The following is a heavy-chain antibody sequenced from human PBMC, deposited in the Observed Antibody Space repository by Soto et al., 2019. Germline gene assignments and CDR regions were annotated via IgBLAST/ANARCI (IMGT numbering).Heavy chain of an antibody. J-gene: IGHJ5*02. V-gene: IGHV4-34*01. D-gene: IGHD3-10*01. CDR1: GGSFSCYY. CDR3: ARRGKRITMVRGVNSWFDP. CDR2: INHSGST. Sequence: SETLSLTCAVYGGSFSCYYWSWIRQPPGKGLEWIGEINHSGSTNYNPSLKSRVTISVDTSKNQFSLKLSSVTAADTAVYYCARRGKRITMVRGVNSWFDPWGQGTLVTVSS.